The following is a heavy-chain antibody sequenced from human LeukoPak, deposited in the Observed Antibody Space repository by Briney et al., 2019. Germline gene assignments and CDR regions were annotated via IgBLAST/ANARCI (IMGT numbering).Heavy chain of an antibody. Sequence: PSETLSLTCTVSGGSISSGSYYWSWIRQPAGKGLEWIGRIYTSGSTNYNPSLKSRATISVDTSKNQFSLKLSSVTAADTAVYYCARELVSYYDFWSGYTEVDYWGQGTLVTVSS. CDR1: GGSISSGSYY. CDR2: IYTSGST. D-gene: IGHD3-3*01. J-gene: IGHJ4*02. V-gene: IGHV4-61*02. CDR3: ARELVSYYDFWSGYTEVDY.